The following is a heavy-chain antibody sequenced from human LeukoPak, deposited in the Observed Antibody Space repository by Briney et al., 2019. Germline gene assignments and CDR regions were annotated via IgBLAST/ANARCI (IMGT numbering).Heavy chain of an antibody. D-gene: IGHD3-10*01. CDR3: ARARGDDSYYYDMDV. CDR2: IIPIFGTA. CDR1: GGTFSSYA. V-gene: IGHV1-69*05. Sequence: GASVKVSCKASGGTFSSYAISWVRQAPGQGLEWMGGIIPIFGTANYAQKFQGRVTITTDESTSTAYMELSSLRSEDTAVYYCARARGDDSYYYDMDVWGKGTTVTVSS. J-gene: IGHJ6*03.